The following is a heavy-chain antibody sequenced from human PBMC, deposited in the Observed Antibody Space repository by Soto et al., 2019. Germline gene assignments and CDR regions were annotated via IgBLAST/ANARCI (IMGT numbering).Heavy chain of an antibody. D-gene: IGHD6-6*01. V-gene: IGHV4-61*01. CDR1: GGSVSSGSYY. Sequence: ATKTLSLTCSVSGGSVSSGSYYWSWIRQPPGKGLEWIGYIYYSGSTNYNPSLKSRVTISVDTSKNQFSLKLSSVTAADTAVYYCARGERQLVLTNWYDPWGQGTLVTVS. CDR2: IYYSGST. J-gene: IGHJ5*02. CDR3: ARGERQLVLTNWYDP.